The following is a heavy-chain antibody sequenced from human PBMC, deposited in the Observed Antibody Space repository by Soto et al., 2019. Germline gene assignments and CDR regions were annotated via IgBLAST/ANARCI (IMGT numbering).Heavy chain of an antibody. V-gene: IGHV1-8*01. CDR1: GYTFTSYD. J-gene: IGHJ6*02. Sequence: ASVKVSCKASGYTFTSYDINWVRQATGQGLEWMGWMNPNSGNTGYAQKFQGRVTMTRNTSISTAYMELSSLRSEDTAVCYCARGLTMVRGVPYYGMDVWGQGTTVTVSS. D-gene: IGHD3-10*01. CDR3: ARGLTMVRGVPYYGMDV. CDR2: MNPNSGNT.